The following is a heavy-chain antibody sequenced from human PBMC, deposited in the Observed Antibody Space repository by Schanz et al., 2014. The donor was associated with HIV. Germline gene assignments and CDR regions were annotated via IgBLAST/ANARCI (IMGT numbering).Heavy chain of an antibody. CDR2: ISYDGINK. V-gene: IGHV3-30*03. J-gene: IGHJ6*02. CDR3: ARDRLHPGNGMDV. Sequence: QVQLVESGGGVVRPGRSLRLSCAASGFSFSNYGMHWVRQAPGKGLEWVAVISYDGINKYSADSVKGRFTISRDNSKNTVYLQAKSLRPEDTAVYYCARDRLHPGNGMDVWGQGTTVTVSS. D-gene: IGHD4-4*01. CDR1: GFSFSNYG.